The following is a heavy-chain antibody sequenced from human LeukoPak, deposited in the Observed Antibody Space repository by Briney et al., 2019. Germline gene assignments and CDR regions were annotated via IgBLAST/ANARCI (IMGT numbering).Heavy chain of an antibody. Sequence: ASVKVSCKAPRYTFTSYDINWVREAAGRGLEWMGWMNPNTGRTGYAQKFQGRITMTRDTSINTAYMELTNLRSEDTAIYYCARLSQTPDYYTLGGYYYLGYWGQGTPVTVSS. CDR3: ARLSQTPDYYTLGGYYYLGY. CDR1: RYTFTSYD. D-gene: IGHD3-10*01. CDR2: MNPNTGRT. V-gene: IGHV1-8*01. J-gene: IGHJ4*02.